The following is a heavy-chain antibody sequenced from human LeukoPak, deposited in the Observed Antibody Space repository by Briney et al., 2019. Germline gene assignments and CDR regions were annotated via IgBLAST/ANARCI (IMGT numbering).Heavy chain of an antibody. V-gene: IGHV4-34*01. Sequence: KPSETLSLTCAVYGRSFSGYYWSWIRQPPGKGLEWIGEINHSGSTNYNPSLKSRVTISVDTSKNQFSLKLSSVTAADTAVYYCARHPLIAAVDYWGQGTLVTVSS. J-gene: IGHJ4*02. CDR2: INHSGST. D-gene: IGHD6-13*01. CDR3: ARHPLIAAVDY. CDR1: GRSFSGYY.